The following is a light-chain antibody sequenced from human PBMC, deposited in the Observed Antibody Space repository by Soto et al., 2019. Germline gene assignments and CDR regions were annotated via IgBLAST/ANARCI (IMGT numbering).Light chain of an antibody. J-gene: IGLJ1*01. CDR3: ATWDSNLSAFV. CDR1: SSNIGDSF. V-gene: IGLV1-51*01. Sequence: QSVLTQPPSVSAAPGQKVTISCSGSSSNIGDSFVSWYQQLPGTAPKLLIYDNQMRPSAIPDRFSGSKSGTSATLGITGLQTGDEADYYCATWDSNLSAFVFGTGTKLTVL. CDR2: DNQ.